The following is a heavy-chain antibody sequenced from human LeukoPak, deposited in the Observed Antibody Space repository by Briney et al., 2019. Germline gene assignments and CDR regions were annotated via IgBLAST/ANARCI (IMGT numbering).Heavy chain of an antibody. Sequence: GGSLRLSCAASGFTVSSDYMSWVRQAPGKGLEWVSTIYSGGSTYYADSVKGRFTVSRDISKTTLYLQMNSLRAEDTAVYYCARDPGLPNGMDVWGQGTTVTVSS. CDR3: ARDPGLPNGMDV. V-gene: IGHV3-66*01. CDR1: GFTVSSDY. J-gene: IGHJ6*02. CDR2: IYSGGST.